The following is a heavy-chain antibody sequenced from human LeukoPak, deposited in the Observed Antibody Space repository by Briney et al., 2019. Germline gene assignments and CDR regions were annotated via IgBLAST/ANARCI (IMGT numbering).Heavy chain of an antibody. J-gene: IGHJ6*02. CDR3: ARDLPGGSYYGDYYYYYGMDV. V-gene: IGHV3-20*01. D-gene: IGHD1-26*01. CDR2: INWNGGST. Sequence: PGGSLRLSCAASGFTFDDHGMNWVRQAPGKGLEWVSGINWNGGSTGYADSVKGRFTISRDNAKNSLYLQMNSLRAEDTALYHCARDLPGGSYYGDYYYYYGMDVWGQGTTVTVSS. CDR1: GFTFDDHG.